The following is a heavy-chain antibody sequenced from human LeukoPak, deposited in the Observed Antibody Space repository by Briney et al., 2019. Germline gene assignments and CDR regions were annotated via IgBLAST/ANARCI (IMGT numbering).Heavy chain of an antibody. CDR3: ARDSVYSGSSLDY. Sequence: PSETLSLTCTVSGGSISYYYWSWIRQPAGKGLEWIGRIYTSGSTNYNPSLKSRVTMSVDTSKNQFSLKLSSVTAADTAVYYCARDSVYSGSSLDYWGQGTLVTVSS. CDR2: IYTSGST. V-gene: IGHV4-4*07. J-gene: IGHJ4*02. D-gene: IGHD1-26*01. CDR1: GGSISYYY.